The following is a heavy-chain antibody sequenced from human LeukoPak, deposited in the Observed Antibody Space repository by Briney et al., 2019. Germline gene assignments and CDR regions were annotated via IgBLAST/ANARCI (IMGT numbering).Heavy chain of an antibody. CDR2: IYTGGSA. D-gene: IGHD3-10*01. CDR1: GFIVSSNY. CDR3: TSRTYSGQFDY. Sequence: PGGSLRLSCAASGFIVSSNYMSWVRQAPGKGLEWVSVIYTGGSAYYADSVKGRFTISRDNSKNTLYLQMNSLRVEDTALYYCTSRTYSGQFDYRGQGTLVTVSS. V-gene: IGHV3-53*01. J-gene: IGHJ4*02.